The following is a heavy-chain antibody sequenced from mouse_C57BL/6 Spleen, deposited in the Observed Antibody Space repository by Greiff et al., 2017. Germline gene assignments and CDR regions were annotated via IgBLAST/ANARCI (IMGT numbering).Heavy chain of an antibody. V-gene: IGHV5-9*01. CDR1: GFTFSSST. CDR3: ASRPVSYFDY. CDR2: ISGGGGNT. Sequence: DVKLVEPGGGLVKPGGSLKLSCAASGFTFSSSTMSWVRQTPEKRLEWVATISGGGGNTYYPDSVKGRFTISRDNAKNTLYLQMSSLRSEDTALYYCASRPVSYFDYWGQGTTLTVSS. J-gene: IGHJ2*01.